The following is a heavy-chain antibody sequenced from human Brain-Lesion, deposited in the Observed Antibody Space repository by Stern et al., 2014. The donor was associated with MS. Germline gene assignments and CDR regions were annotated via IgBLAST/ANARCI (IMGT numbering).Heavy chain of an antibody. CDR2: INPNTGGP. CDR3: ARDQRGITIFGVVTDYYYLGMDV. CDR1: GYIFTGYY. V-gene: IGHV1-2*02. Sequence: VQLVQPGAEVKKPGASGKVSCKTSGYIFTGYYIHWVRQAPGQGLEWMAWINPNTGGPKYAQKFQGRVTMSRDTSISTAYVELSSLTSDDTAVYYCARDQRGITIFGVVTDYYYLGMDVWGQGTTVTVSS. J-gene: IGHJ6*02. D-gene: IGHD3-3*01.